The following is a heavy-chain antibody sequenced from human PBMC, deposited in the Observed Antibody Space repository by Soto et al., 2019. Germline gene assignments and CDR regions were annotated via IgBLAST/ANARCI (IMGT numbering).Heavy chain of an antibody. J-gene: IGHJ6*02. Sequence: QVQLVQSGAEVKKPGSSVKVSCKASGGTFSSYAISWVRQAPGQGLEWMGGIIPIFGTANYAQKFQGRVTITADESTSTAYMERSSLRSEDTAVYYCAREAPLPSRYYYGMDVWGQGTTVTVSS. D-gene: IGHD1-26*01. V-gene: IGHV1-69*01. CDR1: GGTFSSYA. CDR3: AREAPLPSRYYYGMDV. CDR2: IIPIFGTA.